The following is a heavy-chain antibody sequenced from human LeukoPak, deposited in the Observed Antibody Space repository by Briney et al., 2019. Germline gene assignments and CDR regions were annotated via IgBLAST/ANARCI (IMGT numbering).Heavy chain of an antibody. CDR2: IKQDGSGK. D-gene: IGHD6-19*01. J-gene: IGHJ3*02. CDR3: AREMIAVAGDAFDI. Sequence: PGGSLRLSCAASGFTFSSYWMSWVRQAPGKGLEWVANIKQDGSGKYYVDSVKGRFTISRDNAKNSLYLQMNSLRAEDTAVYYCAREMIAVAGDAFDIRGQGTMVTVSS. CDR1: GFTFSSYW. V-gene: IGHV3-7*01.